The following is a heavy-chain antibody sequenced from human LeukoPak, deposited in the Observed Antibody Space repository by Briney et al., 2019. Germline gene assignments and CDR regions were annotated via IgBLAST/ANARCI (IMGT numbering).Heavy chain of an antibody. J-gene: IGHJ4*02. CDR3: ARGSSQDIVVVVAATLPYYFDY. CDR2: INHSGST. V-gene: IGHV4-34*01. CDR1: GGSFSGYY. D-gene: IGHD2-15*01. Sequence: SETLSLTCAVYGGSFSGYYWSWIRKPPGKGLEWIGEINHSGSTNYNPSLKSRVTISVDTSKNQFSLKLSSVTAADTAVYYCARGSSQDIVVVVAATLPYYFDYWGQGTLVTVSS.